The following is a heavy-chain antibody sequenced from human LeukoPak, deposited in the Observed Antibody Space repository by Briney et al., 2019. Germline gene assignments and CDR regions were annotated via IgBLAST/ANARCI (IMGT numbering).Heavy chain of an antibody. CDR1: GFTFSSYS. D-gene: IGHD3-10*01. Sequence: GGSLRLSCAASGFTFSSYSMNWVRQAPGKGLEWVSSISSSSSYIYYADSVKGRFTISRDNAKNSLYLQMNSLRAEDTAVYYCARDTSGSLLWFGELEDWGQGTLVTVSS. J-gene: IGHJ4*02. CDR2: ISSSSSYI. CDR3: ARDTSGSLLWFGELED. V-gene: IGHV3-21*01.